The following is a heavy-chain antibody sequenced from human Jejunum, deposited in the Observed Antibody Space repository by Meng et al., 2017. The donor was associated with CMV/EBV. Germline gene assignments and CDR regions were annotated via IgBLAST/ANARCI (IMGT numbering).Heavy chain of an antibody. J-gene: IGHJ5*02. D-gene: IGHD2-2*01. CDR2: IYWDDDK. Sequence: QINLKESGPTLVKPTQTLTLTCTFSGFSLSTSEVGVGWIRQPPGKALEWLAVIYWDDDKRYSPSLKSRLTITKDTSKNQVVLTLTNMGPVDTATYYCALFTRSWFDPWGQGTLVTVSS. CDR1: GFSLSTSEVG. CDR3: ALFTRSWFDP. V-gene: IGHV2-5*02.